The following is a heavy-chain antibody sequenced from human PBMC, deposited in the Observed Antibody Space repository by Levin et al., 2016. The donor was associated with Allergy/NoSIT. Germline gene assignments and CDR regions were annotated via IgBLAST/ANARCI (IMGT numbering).Heavy chain of an antibody. D-gene: IGHD4-23*01. CDR2: INHSGST. V-gene: IGHV4-34*01. J-gene: IGHJ4*02. CDR3: ARGNYGGNSYGY. Sequence: RQAPGKGLEWIGEINHSGSTNYNPSLKSRVTISVDTSKNQFSLKLSSVTAADTAVYYCARGNYGGNSYGYWGQGTLVTVSS.